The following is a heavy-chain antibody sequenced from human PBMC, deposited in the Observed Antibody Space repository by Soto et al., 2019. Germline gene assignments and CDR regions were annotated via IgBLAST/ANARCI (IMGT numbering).Heavy chain of an antibody. D-gene: IGHD3-10*01. J-gene: IGHJ4*02. CDR3: ALGQDMGTYSRVLAY. Sequence: QVQLVQSGAEVKKPGASVKVSCETSGYTFTGQYVHWVRLAPGQGLEWMGCINPYSGTTNYGENFEGRVTLTRDPSLSTVYMELDRLISDDTAVYYCALGQDMGTYSRVLAYWGQGTLVTVSS. V-gene: IGHV1-2*02. CDR1: GYTFTGQY. CDR2: INPYSGTT.